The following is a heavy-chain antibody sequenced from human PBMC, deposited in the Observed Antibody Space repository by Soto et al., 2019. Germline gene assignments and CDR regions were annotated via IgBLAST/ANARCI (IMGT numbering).Heavy chain of an antibody. CDR3: ARGHGSGSYYGIDY. V-gene: IGHV4-30-4*01. J-gene: IGHJ4*02. CDR1: GGSISSGDYY. CDR2: IYYSGST. D-gene: IGHD3-10*01. Sequence: SETLSLTCTVSGGSISSGDYYWSWIRQPPGKGLEWIGYIYYSGSTYYNPSLKSRVTISVDTSKNQFSLKLSSVTAADTAVYYCARGHGSGSYYGIDYWGQGTLVTVSS.